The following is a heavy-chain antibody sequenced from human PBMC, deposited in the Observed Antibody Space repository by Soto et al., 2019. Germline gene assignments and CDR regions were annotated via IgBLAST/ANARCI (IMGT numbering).Heavy chain of an antibody. CDR1: GYTFTSYG. Sequence: GASVKVSCKASGYTFTSYGISWVRQGPGQGLERMGWISAYNGNTNYAQKLQGRVTMTTDTSTSTAYMELRSLRSDDTAVYYCARDVSNLYEYYYDTARGFDIWGQGTMVTVSS. J-gene: IGHJ3*02. V-gene: IGHV1-18*01. CDR3: ARDVSNLYEYYYDTARGFDI. CDR2: ISAYNGNT. D-gene: IGHD3-22*01.